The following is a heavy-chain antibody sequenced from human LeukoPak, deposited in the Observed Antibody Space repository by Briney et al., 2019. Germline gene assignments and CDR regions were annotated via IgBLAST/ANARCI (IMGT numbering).Heavy chain of an antibody. D-gene: IGHD6-19*01. CDR1: GCSISSGSYY. Sequence: PSQTLSLTCTASGCSISSGSYYWSWIRQPAGKGLEWIGRIYTSGSTNYNPSLKSRVTISVDTSKNQFSLKLSSVTAADTAVYYCARDFFGSGWYFDYWGQGTLVTVSS. J-gene: IGHJ4*02. V-gene: IGHV4-61*02. CDR2: IYTSGST. CDR3: ARDFFGSGWYFDY.